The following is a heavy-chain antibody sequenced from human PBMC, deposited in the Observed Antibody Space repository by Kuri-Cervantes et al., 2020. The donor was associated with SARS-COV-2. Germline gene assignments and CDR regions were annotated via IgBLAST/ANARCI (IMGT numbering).Heavy chain of an antibody. D-gene: IGHD4-23*01. CDR3: ARHLYGGQPRPHDAFDI. J-gene: IGHJ3*02. V-gene: IGHV4-59*08. Sequence: GSMRLCCTVSGGSISSYYWSWIRQPPGKGLEWIGIIYSSGGTNYNHSLKSRVTMSVDTSKNQFSLKLRSVTAADTAVYYCARHLYGGQPRPHDAFDIWGQGTMVTVSS. CDR1: GGSISSYY. CDR2: IYSSGGT.